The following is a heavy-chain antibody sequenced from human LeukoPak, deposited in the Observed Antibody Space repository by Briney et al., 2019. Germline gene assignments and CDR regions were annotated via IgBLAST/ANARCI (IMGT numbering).Heavy chain of an antibody. CDR3: AKEGINYGSGSYNNFDY. Sequence: GGSLRLSCAASGFTFSSYGMHWVRQAPGKGLEWVAFIRYDGSNKYYADSVKGRFTISRDNSKNTLYLQMNSLRAEDTAVYYCAKEGINYGSGSYNNFDYWGQGTLVTVSS. CDR2: IRYDGSNK. J-gene: IGHJ4*02. CDR1: GFTFSSYG. D-gene: IGHD3-10*01. V-gene: IGHV3-30*02.